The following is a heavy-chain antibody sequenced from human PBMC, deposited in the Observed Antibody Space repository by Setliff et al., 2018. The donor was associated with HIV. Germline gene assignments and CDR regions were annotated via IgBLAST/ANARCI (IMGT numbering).Heavy chain of an antibody. CDR2: IYYSGST. J-gene: IGHJ6*03. V-gene: IGHV4-59*08. CDR3: ARHRDPPGSRWIYYYYYMDL. D-gene: IGHD6-13*01. CDR1: GDSISSYY. Sequence: SETLSLTCTVSGDSISSYYWTWIRQSPGKGLEWMGNIYYSGSTNFNPSLKGRVTISLDTSKNQFSLKLKSVTAADTGVYYCARHRDPPGSRWIYYYYYMDLWGEGTTVTVSS.